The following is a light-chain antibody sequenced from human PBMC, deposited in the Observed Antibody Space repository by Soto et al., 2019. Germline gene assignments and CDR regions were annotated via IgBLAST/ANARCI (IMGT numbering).Light chain of an antibody. CDR1: QSISSY. CDR2: AAS. J-gene: IGKJ3*01. CDR3: QQSYSTLPFT. Sequence: DIQMTQSPSSLSASVGDRVTITCRASQSISSYLNWYQQKPVKAPKLLIYAASSLQSGVPSRFSGSGSGTDFTLTISSLQPEDFATYYCQQSYSTLPFTFGPGTKVDIK. V-gene: IGKV1-39*01.